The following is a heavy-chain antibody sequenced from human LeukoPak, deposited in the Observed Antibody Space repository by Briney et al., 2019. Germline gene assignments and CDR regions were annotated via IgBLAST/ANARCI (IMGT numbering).Heavy chain of an antibody. CDR2: IYSGGST. CDR3: ARGDGYNDDNWFDP. CDR1: GFTFSSNY. Sequence: GSLRLSCAASGFTFSSNYMSWVRQAPGKGLEWVSVIYSGGSTYYADSVKGRFTISRHNSKNTLYLQMNSLRAEDTAVYYCARGDGYNDDNWFDPWGQGTLVTVSS. J-gene: IGHJ5*02. D-gene: IGHD5-24*01. V-gene: IGHV3-53*04.